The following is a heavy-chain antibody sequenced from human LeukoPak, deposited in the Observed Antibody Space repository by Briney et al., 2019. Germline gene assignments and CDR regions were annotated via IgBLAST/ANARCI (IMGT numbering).Heavy chain of an antibody. Sequence: GGSLRLSCAASGFTFSSYAMSWVSQAPGKGLEWVSAISGSGGSTYYADSVKGRFTISRDNSKNTLYLQMNSLRAEDTAVYYCAKGSSYYDSSGFDYWGQGTLVTVSS. J-gene: IGHJ4*02. V-gene: IGHV3-23*01. CDR3: AKGSSYYDSSGFDY. D-gene: IGHD3-22*01. CDR2: ISGSGGST. CDR1: GFTFSSYA.